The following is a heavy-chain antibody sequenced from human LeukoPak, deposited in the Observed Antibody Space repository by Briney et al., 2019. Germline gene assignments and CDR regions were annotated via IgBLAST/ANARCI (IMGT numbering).Heavy chain of an antibody. Sequence: SETLSLTCTVSGGSISSSSYFWGWIRQPPGKGLEWIGSIYYSGSTYYSPSLKSRVTISVDTSKNQFSLKLSSVTAADTAVYYCARRGYSSGWYYFDYWGQGTLVTVSS. CDR1: GGSISSSSYF. CDR2: IYYSGST. D-gene: IGHD6-19*01. J-gene: IGHJ4*02. V-gene: IGHV4-39*01. CDR3: ARRGYSSGWYYFDY.